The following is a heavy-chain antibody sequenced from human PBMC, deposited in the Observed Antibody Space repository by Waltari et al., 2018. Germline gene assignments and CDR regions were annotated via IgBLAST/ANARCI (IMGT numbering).Heavy chain of an antibody. CDR1: GLTFQSYA. Sequence: EEFGGGVVQRGGSLRLTCAASGLTFQSYAVHWVRQTPGKGLQWVGVISFDGQNEFYTESVKGRFSVSRDDSNEMVYLQMSNLREEDTAVYYCAGGDWGSPYVDPWGQGILVTVSS. CDR2: ISFDGQNE. J-gene: IGHJ5*02. D-gene: IGHD7-27*01. CDR3: AGGDWGSPYVDP. V-gene: IGHV3-30*10.